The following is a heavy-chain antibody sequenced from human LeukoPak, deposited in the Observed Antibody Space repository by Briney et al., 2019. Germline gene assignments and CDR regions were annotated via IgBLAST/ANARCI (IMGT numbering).Heavy chain of an antibody. CDR1: GFTFSSYG. CDR2: ISYDGSNK. CDR3: AKGTPMGY. J-gene: IGHJ4*02. V-gene: IGHV3-30*18. D-gene: IGHD5-18*01. Sequence: GGSLRLSCAASGFTFSSYGMHWVRQAPGKGLEWVAVISYDGSNKYYADSVKGRFTTSRDNSKNTLYLQMNSLRAEDTAVYYCAKGTPMGYWGQGTLVTVSS.